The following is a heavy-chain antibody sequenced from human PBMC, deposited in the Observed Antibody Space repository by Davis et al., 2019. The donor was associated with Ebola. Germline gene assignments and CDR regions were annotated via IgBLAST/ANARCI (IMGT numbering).Heavy chain of an antibody. J-gene: IGHJ4*02. CDR2: ISNSGAHK. CDR1: RFTFDTYD. D-gene: IGHD4-17*01. CDR3: ARDPYGDYWLDY. Sequence: GESLKISCAASRFTFDTYDMNWVRQAPGKGLEWVASISNSGAHKNYADSLQGRFTVARDNAKNALYLQMNSLRAEDTAVYYCARDPYGDYWLDYWGQGTLVTVSS. V-gene: IGHV3-21*01.